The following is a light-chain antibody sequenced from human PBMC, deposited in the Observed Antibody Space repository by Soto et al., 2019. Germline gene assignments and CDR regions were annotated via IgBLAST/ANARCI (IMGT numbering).Light chain of an antibody. V-gene: IGKV3-20*01. J-gene: IGKJ4*01. CDR1: QSVSSSY. CDR2: AAS. Sequence: DIVLTQSPGTLSLSPGERATLSCRASQSVSSSYFAWYQQKPGQAPRLLIYAASRRASGIPDRFSGSGSGTEFTLTISSLQSEDFAVYYCQQYNNWPLTFGGGTPVEIK. CDR3: QQYNNWPLT.